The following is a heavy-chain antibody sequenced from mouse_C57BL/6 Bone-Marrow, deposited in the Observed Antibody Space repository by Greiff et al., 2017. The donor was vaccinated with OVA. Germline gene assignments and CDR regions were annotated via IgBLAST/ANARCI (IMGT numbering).Heavy chain of an antibody. D-gene: IGHD2-3*01. Sequence: EVKLEESGGGLVQPGGSLKLSCAASGFTFSDYYMYWVRQTPEKRLEWVAYISTGGGSTYSPDTVKGRFTLSRDKAKNTLYLQLSRLKSEDTAMYYCARPSDGYYADGYFDVWGTRTTVTVSS. V-gene: IGHV5-12*01. CDR3: ARPSDGYYADGYFDV. J-gene: IGHJ1*03. CDR1: GFTFSDYY. CDR2: ISTGGGST.